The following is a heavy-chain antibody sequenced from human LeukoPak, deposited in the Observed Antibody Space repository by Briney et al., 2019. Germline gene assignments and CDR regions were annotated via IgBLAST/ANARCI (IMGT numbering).Heavy chain of an antibody. Sequence: PSETLSLTCTVSGASISSYYWSWIRQPPGKGLEWIGYIYYSGSTNYNPSLKSRVTISVDTSKNQFSLKLSSVTAADTAVYYCARGFGATFPIDYWGQGTLVTVSS. CDR1: GASISSYY. V-gene: IGHV4-59*01. J-gene: IGHJ4*02. D-gene: IGHD3-16*01. CDR2: IYYSGST. CDR3: ARGFGATFPIDY.